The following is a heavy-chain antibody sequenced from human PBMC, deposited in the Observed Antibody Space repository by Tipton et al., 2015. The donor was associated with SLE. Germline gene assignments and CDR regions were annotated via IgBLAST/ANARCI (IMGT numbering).Heavy chain of an antibody. Sequence: SLRLSCAASGFTFSNYPMTWVRRAPGKGLEWVSMIHSEDRTFYAASVKGRFTISRDSSKNILSLQMNSLTVEDTAVYHCATRGYWGQGTLVTVSS. CDR2: IHSEDRT. CDR1: GFTFSNYP. CDR3: ATRGY. J-gene: IGHJ4*02. V-gene: IGHV3-66*01. D-gene: IGHD3-10*01.